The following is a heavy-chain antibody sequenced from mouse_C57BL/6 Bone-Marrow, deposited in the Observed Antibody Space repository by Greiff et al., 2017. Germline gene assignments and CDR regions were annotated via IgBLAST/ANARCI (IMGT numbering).Heavy chain of an antibody. D-gene: IGHD1-1*01. CDR2: IDPSDSHT. CDR3: AYGSSYDYFDY. V-gene: IGHV1-69*01. J-gene: IGHJ2*01. CDR1: GYTFTSYW. Sequence: QVQLQQPGAELVMPGASVKLSCKASGYTFTSYWMHWVKQRSGQGLEWIGEIDPSDSHTNYNQKFKGKSTLTVDKSSSTAYMQLSSLTSEDSAVYYCAYGSSYDYFDYWGQGTTLTVSS.